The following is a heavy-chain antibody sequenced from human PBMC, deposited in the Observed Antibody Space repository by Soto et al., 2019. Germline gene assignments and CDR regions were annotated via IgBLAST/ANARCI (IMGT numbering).Heavy chain of an antibody. CDR3: ARDQDTYGQAVFDS. CDR1: GFTFSSYA. J-gene: IGHJ4*02. CDR2: ISGSGDST. D-gene: IGHD2-15*01. Sequence: GGSLRLSCAASGFTFSSYAMNWVRQAPGKGLEWVSVISGSGDSTTYADSVKGRFTISRDNAKNTMFLQMNNLRVDDTALYFCARDQDTYGQAVFDSWGQGTLVTAPQ. V-gene: IGHV3-23*01.